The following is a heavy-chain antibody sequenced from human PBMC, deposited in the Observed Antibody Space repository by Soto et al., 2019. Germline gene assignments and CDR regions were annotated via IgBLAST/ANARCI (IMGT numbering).Heavy chain of an antibody. D-gene: IGHD3-9*01. CDR1: GGSFSGYY. J-gene: IGHJ6*02. CDR3: ARASDILSGYHPGTGGGMDV. CDR2: INHSGST. Sequence: QVQLQQWGAGLLKPSETLSLTCAVYGGSFSGYYWSWIRQPPGKGLEWIGEINHSGSTNYNPSLRDRGPHSVELSKDPFPLKVGSWTAAGPAVYYCARASDILSGYHPGTGGGMDVWGQGTTVTVSS. V-gene: IGHV4-34*01.